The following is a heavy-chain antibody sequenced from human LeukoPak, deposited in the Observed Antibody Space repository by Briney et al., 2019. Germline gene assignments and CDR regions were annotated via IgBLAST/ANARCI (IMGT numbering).Heavy chain of an antibody. CDR3: ARVVGTDEGADY. CDR1: GFTFSSFG. J-gene: IGHJ4*02. CDR2: IRYDGSIK. Sequence: GGSLRLSCAASGFTFSSFGMQWVRQAPGKGLEWVAFIRYDGSIKYYADSVKGRFTISRDNAENSLYLQMNSLRAEDTAVYYCARVVGTDEGADYWGQGTLVTVSS. D-gene: IGHD2-2*01. V-gene: IGHV3-30*02.